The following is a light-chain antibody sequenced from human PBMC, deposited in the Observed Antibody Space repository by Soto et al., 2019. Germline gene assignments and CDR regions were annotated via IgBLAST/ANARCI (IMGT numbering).Light chain of an antibody. CDR2: GAS. J-gene: IGKJ3*01. CDR3: QQYNNWPPGT. Sequence: EIVMTQSPATLSVSPGERAILSCRASQSVSSNLAWYQQKPGQAPRLLIYGASTRATGIPARFSGSGSGTEFTLTISSLQSEDFAVYYCQQYNNWPPGTFGPGTKVDIK. CDR1: QSVSSN. V-gene: IGKV3-15*01.